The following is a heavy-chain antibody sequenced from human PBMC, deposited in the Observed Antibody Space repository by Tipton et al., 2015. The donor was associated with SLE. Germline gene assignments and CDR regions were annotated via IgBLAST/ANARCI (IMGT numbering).Heavy chain of an antibody. V-gene: IGHV3-30*04. CDR1: GFTFSTYT. D-gene: IGHD6-13*01. CDR2: ISYDGSNK. J-gene: IGHJ3*02. Sequence: SLRLSCAASGFTFSTYTMHWVRQAPGKGLEWVTIISYDGSNKYYADSVKGRFTISRDNSKNTLYLQMNSLGTDDTAVYYCAAELVDAFDIWGQGTMVTVSS. CDR3: AAELVDAFDI.